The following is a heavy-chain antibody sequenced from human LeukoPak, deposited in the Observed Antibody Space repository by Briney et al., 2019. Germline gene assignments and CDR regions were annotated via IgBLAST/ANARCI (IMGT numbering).Heavy chain of an antibody. V-gene: IGHV3-21*01. J-gene: IGHJ4*02. CDR3: ARDGVITFGGVIVPFDY. Sequence: GGSLRLSCAASGFTFSSYSMNWVRQAPGKGLEWVSSISSSSSYIYYADSVKGRFTISRDNAKNSLYLQMNSLRAEDTAVYYCARDGVITFGGVIVPFDYWGQGTLVTVSS. CDR2: ISSSSSYI. CDR1: GFTFSSYS. D-gene: IGHD3-16*02.